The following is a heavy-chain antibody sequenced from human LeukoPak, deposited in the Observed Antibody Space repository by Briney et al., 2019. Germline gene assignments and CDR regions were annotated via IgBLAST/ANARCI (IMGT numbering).Heavy chain of an antibody. D-gene: IGHD2-2*01. CDR2: IFTIGTT. CDR3: AREAKVLPTASRYYYMDV. CDR1: GASISSGSYY. Sequence: SETLSLTCNVSGASISSGSYYWSWIRHPAGEGLEWIGRIFTIGTTKYTPSLKSRDTISLDTSKNQFSLTLSSVTATDTAVYYCAREAKVLPTASRYYYMDVWGKGTTVTVSS. J-gene: IGHJ6*03. V-gene: IGHV4-61*02.